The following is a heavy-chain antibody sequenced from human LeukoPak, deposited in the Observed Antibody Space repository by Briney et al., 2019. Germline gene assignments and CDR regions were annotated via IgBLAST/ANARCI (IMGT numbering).Heavy chain of an antibody. CDR2: IYYTGKT. CDR3: ARHRDGYFTNFDN. Sequence: SETLSLTCTVSGGSISPYYWSWVRQPPGKGLQWVGYIYYTGKTDNNPSLKSRVSISVDTTKNQFSLKLMSVAAADTAVYYCARHRDGYFTNFDNWGQGTLVTVSS. V-gene: IGHV4-59*08. D-gene: IGHD3-22*01. CDR1: GGSISPYY. J-gene: IGHJ4*02.